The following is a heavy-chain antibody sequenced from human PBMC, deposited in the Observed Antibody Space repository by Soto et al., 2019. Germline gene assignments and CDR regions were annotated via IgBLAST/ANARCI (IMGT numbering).Heavy chain of an antibody. J-gene: IGHJ4*02. CDR2: IWYDGSNK. CDR3: VRDGIGGTPFRGYLDY. CDR1: ESIFTGYG. V-gene: IGHV3-33*01. Sequence: QVQSVESGGGVVQPGGSLRLSCVVSESIFTGYGMHWVRQAPGKGLDWVAVIWYDGSNKYYADSVKGRFTISRDNSKNTLFLQMDSLRDEDTAVYYCVRDGIGGTPFRGYLDYWGQGVLVTVSS. D-gene: IGHD2-15*01.